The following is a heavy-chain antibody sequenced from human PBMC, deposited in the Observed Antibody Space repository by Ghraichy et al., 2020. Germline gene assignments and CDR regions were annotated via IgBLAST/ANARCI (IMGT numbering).Heavy chain of an antibody. CDR2: IYYSGST. D-gene: IGHD3-22*01. J-gene: IGHJ4*02. Sequence: SETLYLTCTVSGGSISSSSYYWGWIRQPPGKGLEWIGSIYYSGSTYYNPSLKSRVTISVDTSKNQFSLKLSSVTAADTAVYYCARYLGMIVKPGEFDYWGQGTLVTVSS. CDR3: ARYLGMIVKPGEFDY. CDR1: GGSISSSSYY. V-gene: IGHV4-39*01.